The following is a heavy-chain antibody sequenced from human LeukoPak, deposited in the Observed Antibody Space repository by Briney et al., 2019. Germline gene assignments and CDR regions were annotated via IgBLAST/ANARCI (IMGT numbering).Heavy chain of an antibody. V-gene: IGHV1-18*01. D-gene: IGHD3-22*01. CDR2: ISAYNGNT. J-gene: IGHJ4*02. Sequence: ASVKVSCKASGDTFSSYAFSWVRQAPGQGLEWMGWISAYNGNTNYAQKLQGRVTMTTDTSTSTAYMELRSLRSDDTAVYYCARERAAHTFFTYYYDSSGCQAFDYWGQGTLVTVSS. CDR1: GDTFSSYA. CDR3: ARERAAHTFFTYYYDSSGCQAFDY.